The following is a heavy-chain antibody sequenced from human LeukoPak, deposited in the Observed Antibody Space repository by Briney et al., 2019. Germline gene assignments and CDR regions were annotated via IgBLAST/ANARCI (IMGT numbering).Heavy chain of an antibody. CDR2: IKEDGSAK. V-gene: IGHV3-7*04. CDR3: ARDSPGYGGYSY. J-gene: IGHJ4*02. Sequence: PGGSLILPCTASGFTFSRYWVTWVRQAPGKGLEWVANIKEDGSAKYYVDSMKCRFTISRDNAKNSLYLQINSLRAEDTAVYYCARDSPGYGGYSYWGQGTLVTVSS. D-gene: IGHD5-12*01. CDR1: GFTFSRYW.